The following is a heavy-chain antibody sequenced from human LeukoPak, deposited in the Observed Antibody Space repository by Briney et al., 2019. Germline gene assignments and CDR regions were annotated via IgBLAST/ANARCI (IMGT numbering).Heavy chain of an antibody. V-gene: IGHV3-64*01. Sequence: EGSLRLSCAASGFTFSSYAMHWVRQAPGKGLEYVSAISSNGGSTYYANSVKGRFTISRDNSKNTLYLQMNSLRAEDTAVYYCARAGATVTLDCYYGMDVWGQGTTVTVSS. CDR2: ISSNGGST. J-gene: IGHJ6*02. CDR3: ARAGATVTLDCYYGMDV. D-gene: IGHD4-11*01. CDR1: GFTFSSYA.